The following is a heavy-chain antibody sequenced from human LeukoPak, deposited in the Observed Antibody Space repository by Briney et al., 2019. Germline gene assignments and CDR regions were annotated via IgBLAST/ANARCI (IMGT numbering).Heavy chain of an antibody. V-gene: IGHV5-51*01. J-gene: IGHJ6*02. CDR2: IYPADSDT. CDR1: GYTFINYW. CDR3: VKGFSGTYFGMDV. Sequence: GESLKISCKGSGYTFINYWIAWVRQMPGKDLEFMGIIYPADSDTRYSPPFQGQVTISADKSINTAYLQWSRLQASDTAMYYCVKGFSGTYFGMDVWGPGTMVTVSS. D-gene: IGHD3-10*01.